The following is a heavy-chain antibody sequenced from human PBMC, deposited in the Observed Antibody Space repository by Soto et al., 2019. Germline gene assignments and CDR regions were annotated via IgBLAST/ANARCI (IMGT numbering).Heavy chain of an antibody. CDR3: ARQASYWHGGGGWLDP. V-gene: IGHV3-13*01. D-gene: IGHD2-8*02. J-gene: IGHJ5*02. CDR1: GLTFSAYD. Sequence: VQLVESGGGLVQPGGSLRLSCAASGLTFSAYDMHWVRQATGKGLEWVAAIGTQHDAYYPDSVKGRFTISRENAKNSFYLQMTSLRAGDTAVYYCARQASYWHGGGGWLDPWGQGTLVTVSS. CDR2: IGTQHDA.